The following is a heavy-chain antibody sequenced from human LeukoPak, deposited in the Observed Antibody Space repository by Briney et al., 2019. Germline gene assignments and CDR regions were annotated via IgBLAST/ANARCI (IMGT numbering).Heavy chain of an antibody. CDR3: ANIGEYYDSSGYYPLDY. J-gene: IGHJ4*02. CDR2: IRYDGSNK. Sequence: GGSLRLSCAASGFTFSSYAMHWVRQAPGKGLEWVAFIRYDGSNKYYADSVKGRFTISRDNSKNTLYLQMNSLRAEDTAVYYCANIGEYYDSSGYYPLDYWGQGTLVTVSS. D-gene: IGHD3-22*01. CDR1: GFTFSSYA. V-gene: IGHV3-30*02.